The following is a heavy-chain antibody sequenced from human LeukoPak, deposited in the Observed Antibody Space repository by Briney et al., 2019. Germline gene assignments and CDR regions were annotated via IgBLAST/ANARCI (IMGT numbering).Heavy chain of an antibody. CDR3: ARSYYDFWSGYYPPGWFDP. J-gene: IGHJ5*02. CDR2: IYSGGST. Sequence: PGGSLRLSCAASGFTVSSNYMSWVRQAPGKGLEWVSVIYSGGSTYYADPVKGRFTISRDNSKNTPYLQMNSLRAEDTAVYYCARSYYDFWSGYYPPGWFDPWGQGTLVTVSS. V-gene: IGHV3-53*01. D-gene: IGHD3-3*01. CDR1: GFTVSSNY.